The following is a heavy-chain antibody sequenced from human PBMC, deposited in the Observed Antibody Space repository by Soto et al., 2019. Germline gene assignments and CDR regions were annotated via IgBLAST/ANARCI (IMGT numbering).Heavy chain of an antibody. Sequence: KSSETLSLTCTVSGGSVSSGSYYWSWIRQPPGKGLEWIGYIYYSGSTNYNPSLKSRVTISVDTSKNQFSLKLSSVTAADTAVYYCARDRRDVVVVAKYYSDYWGQGTLVTVSS. V-gene: IGHV4-61*01. CDR3: ARDRRDVVVVAKYYSDY. J-gene: IGHJ4*02. CDR1: GGSVSSGSYY. D-gene: IGHD2-15*01. CDR2: IYYSGST.